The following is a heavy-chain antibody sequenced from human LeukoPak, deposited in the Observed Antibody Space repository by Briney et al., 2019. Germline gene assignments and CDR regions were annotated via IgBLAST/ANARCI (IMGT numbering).Heavy chain of an antibody. V-gene: IGHV3-23*01. CDR3: AKGDDILTTSILFPDY. J-gene: IGHJ4*02. D-gene: IGHD3-9*01. CDR2: ISGSGGST. CDR1: GFTFSSYA. Sequence: PGGSLRLSCAASGFTFSSYAMSWVRQAPGKGLERVSAISGSGGSTYYADSVKGRFTISRDNSKNTLYLQMNSLRAEDTAVYYCAKGDDILTTSILFPDYWGQGTLVTVSS.